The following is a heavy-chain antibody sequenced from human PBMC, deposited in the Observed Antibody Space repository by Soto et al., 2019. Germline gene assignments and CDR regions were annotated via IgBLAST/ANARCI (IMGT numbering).Heavy chain of an antibody. CDR2: IIPILGTA. CDR1: GGTFSRYA. D-gene: IGHD2-2*01. CDR3: ARVVATRPDYHYYGMDV. V-gene: IGHV1-69*01. J-gene: IGHJ6*02. Sequence: QVQLVQSGAEVKKPGSSVKVSCKASGGTFSRYAISWVRQAPGQGLEWMGGIIPILGTANYAERFQVRVTINADESTRTDYMDLSSLRSEDTAGYYCARVVATRPDYHYYGMDVWGQGTTVTVSS.